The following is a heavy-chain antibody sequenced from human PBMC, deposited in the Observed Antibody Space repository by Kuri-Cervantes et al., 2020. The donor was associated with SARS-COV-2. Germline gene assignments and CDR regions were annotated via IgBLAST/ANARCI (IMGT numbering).Heavy chain of an antibody. CDR2: ISGSGGST. CDR1: GFTFSSYA. J-gene: IGHJ4*02. V-gene: IGHV3-23*01. CDR3: ARVWYDSSGYLDY. D-gene: IGHD3-22*01. Sequence: GGSLRLSCAASGFTFSSYAMSWVRQAPGKGLEWVSAISGSGGSTYYADSVKGRFTISRDNAKNSLYLQMNSLRAEDTAVYYCARVWYDSSGYLDYWGQGTLVTVSS.